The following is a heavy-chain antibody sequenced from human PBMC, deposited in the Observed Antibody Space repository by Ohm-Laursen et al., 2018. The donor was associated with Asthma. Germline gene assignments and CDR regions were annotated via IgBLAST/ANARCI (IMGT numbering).Heavy chain of an antibody. D-gene: IGHD2-8*01. CDR2: ISYDAKSI. J-gene: IGHJ5*02. V-gene: IGHV3-30*03. CDR1: GFTFTNYV. CDR3: TRDSGHCTNGVCLFNWFDP. Sequence: SLRLSCAASGFTFTNYVIHWVRQAPGKGLEWVAAISYDAKSIFYGDSVRGRFTISRDDSKTTVYLQMEGLRTEDTAVYYCTRDSGHCTNGVCLFNWFDPWGQGSQAIVSS.